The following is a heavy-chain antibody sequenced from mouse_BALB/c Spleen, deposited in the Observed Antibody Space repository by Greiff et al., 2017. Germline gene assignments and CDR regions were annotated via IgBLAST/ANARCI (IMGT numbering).Heavy chain of an antibody. Sequence: VQLKQSGPELVKPGASVKISCKASGYSFTGYFMNWVMQSHGKSLEWIGRINPYNGDTFYNQKFKGKATLTVDKSSSTAHMELRSLASEDSAVYYCARGDYHYAMDYWGQGTSVTVSS. D-gene: IGHD2-4*01. CDR1: GYSFTGYF. CDR3: ARGDYHYAMDY. V-gene: IGHV1-20*02. J-gene: IGHJ4*01. CDR2: INPYNGDT.